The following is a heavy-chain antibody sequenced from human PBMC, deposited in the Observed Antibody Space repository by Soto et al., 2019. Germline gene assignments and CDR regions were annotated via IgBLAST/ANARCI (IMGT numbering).Heavy chain of an antibody. J-gene: IGHJ4*02. V-gene: IGHV3-23*01. CDR3: AKGGSSGWYYFDL. Sequence: GSLRLSCAASGFTFGTYAMNWVRQAPGKGLEWVSSTPGSGGSAYYADSVKGRFTISRDNSKNTLYLQMDSLSPEDTAIYYCAKGGSSGWYYFDLWGQGTPVTVSS. D-gene: IGHD6-19*01. CDR2: TPGSGGSA. CDR1: GFTFGTYA.